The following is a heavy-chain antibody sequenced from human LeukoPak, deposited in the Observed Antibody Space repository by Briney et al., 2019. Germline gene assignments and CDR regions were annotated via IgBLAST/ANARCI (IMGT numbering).Heavy chain of an antibody. CDR2: ISSRTTYI. CDR1: GFTFSDYS. Sequence: PGGSLRLSCAASGFTFSDYSMNWVRQAPGKGLEWVSSISSRTTYISYADSLKGRFTISRDNAKNSLYLQMNSLRAEDTAVYFCTRNEVWGQGTQVTVSS. J-gene: IGHJ4*02. CDR3: TRNEV. V-gene: IGHV3-21*01.